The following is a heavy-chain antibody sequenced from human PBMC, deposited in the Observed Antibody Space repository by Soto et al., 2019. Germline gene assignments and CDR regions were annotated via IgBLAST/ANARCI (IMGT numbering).Heavy chain of an antibody. D-gene: IGHD5-18*01. Sequence: EVQLLESGGGVVQPGGSLRLSCEASGFTFSSYAMSWVRQAPGKGLEWVSAISGSGGSIYYADSVKGRFTISRDNSKNTLYLQMNSLRAEDTAVYYCAKDSVGYSYGTFDYWGQGTLVTVSS. CDR3: AKDSVGYSYGTFDY. J-gene: IGHJ4*02. CDR1: GFTFSSYA. V-gene: IGHV3-23*01. CDR2: ISGSGGSI.